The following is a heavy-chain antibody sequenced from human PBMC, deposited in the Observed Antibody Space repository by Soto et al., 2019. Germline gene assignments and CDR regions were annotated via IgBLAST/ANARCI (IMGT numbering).Heavy chain of an antibody. CDR3: ARDPSPYTSGWYGIDF. Sequence: QPGGSLRLSCTASGFMFSAYAMLWVRQAPGKGLEWVAAMSYDGTNTYYADSVKGRFTISRDNSNNTLFLQMSSLTADDSAVYYCARDPSPYTSGWYGIDFWGLGTLVTVSS. J-gene: IGHJ4*01. CDR2: MSYDGTNT. D-gene: IGHD6-19*01. V-gene: IGHV3-30-3*01. CDR1: GFMFSAYA.